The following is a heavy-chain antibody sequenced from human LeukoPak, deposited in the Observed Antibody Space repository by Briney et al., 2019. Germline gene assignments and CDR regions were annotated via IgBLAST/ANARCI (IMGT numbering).Heavy chain of an antibody. CDR1: GFAFDEYT. CDR3: ARGNLDAFDI. Sequence: PGGSLRLSCVASGFAFDEYTFNWVRQAPGKGLEWVSVIYSDSSTFYADSMKGRFTFSTDNSKNTLYLQMNSLRAEDTAVYYCARGNLDAFDIWGQGTMVTVSS. CDR2: IYSDSST. V-gene: IGHV3-66*01. J-gene: IGHJ3*02.